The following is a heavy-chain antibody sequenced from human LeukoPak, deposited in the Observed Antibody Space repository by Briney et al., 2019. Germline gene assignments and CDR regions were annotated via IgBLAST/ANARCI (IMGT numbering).Heavy chain of an antibody. D-gene: IGHD2-15*01. CDR3: ARDGYCSGGSCLKNDAFDI. CDR2: IIPIFGTA. Sequence: SVKVSCKASGGTFSSYAISWVRQAPGQGLEWMGGIIPIFGTANYAQKFQGRVTIAADESTSTAYMELSSLRSEDTAVYYCARDGYCSGGSCLKNDAFDIWGQGTMVTVSS. J-gene: IGHJ3*02. CDR1: GGTFSSYA. V-gene: IGHV1-69*01.